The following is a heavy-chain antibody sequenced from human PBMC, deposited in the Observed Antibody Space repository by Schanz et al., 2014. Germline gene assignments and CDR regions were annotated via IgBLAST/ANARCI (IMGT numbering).Heavy chain of an antibody. Sequence: QVQLQESGPGLVKPSETLSLTCTVSGGSISSYYWSWIRRPPGKGLEWIGFIYYRGNTNYNPSLTSRVTMYEDTYKNQFALNLRCAAAADAAVYYCARRIWDGDYYYFDYWGQGTLVTVSS. CDR1: GGSISSYY. CDR2: IYYRGNT. D-gene: IGHD4-17*01. CDR3: ARRIWDGDYYYFDY. V-gene: IGHV4-59*08. J-gene: IGHJ4*02.